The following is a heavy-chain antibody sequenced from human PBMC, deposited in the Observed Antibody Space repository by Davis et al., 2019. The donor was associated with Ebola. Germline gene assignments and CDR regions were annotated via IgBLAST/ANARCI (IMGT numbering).Heavy chain of an antibody. CDR2: IYYSGRT. J-gene: IGHJ4*02. CDR3: ARARSLAAAGMGFDY. D-gene: IGHD6-13*01. V-gene: IGHV4-30-4*07. CDR1: GGSISSGVYS. Sequence: MPSETLSLTCAVSGGSISSGVYSWSWIRQPPGMGLEWIGCIYYSGRTHYSPSLKSRVTISVDTSKNQFSLKLSSVTAADTAVYYCARARSLAAAGMGFDYWGQGTLVTVSS.